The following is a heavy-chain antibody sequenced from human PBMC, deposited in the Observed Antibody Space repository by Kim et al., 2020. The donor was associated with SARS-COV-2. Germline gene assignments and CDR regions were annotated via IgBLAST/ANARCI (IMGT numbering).Heavy chain of an antibody. CDR3: ARLWGPPGGWYNLDY. Sequence: SETLSLTCSVSNGSITTSTYFWAWIRQPPGKGLEWIATIYHSADTYYNPSLKSRVTISIDTSKNQFSLRLSSVTAADTAVYYCARLWGPPGGWYNLDYW. CDR2: IYHSADT. D-gene: IGHD1-1*01. CDR1: NGSITTSTYF. J-gene: IGHJ4*01. V-gene: IGHV4-39*01.